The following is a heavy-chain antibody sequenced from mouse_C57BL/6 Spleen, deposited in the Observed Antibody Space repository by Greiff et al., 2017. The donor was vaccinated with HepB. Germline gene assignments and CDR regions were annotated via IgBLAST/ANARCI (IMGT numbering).Heavy chain of an antibody. Sequence: QVQLQQPGAELVMPGASVKLSCKASGYTFTSYWMHWVKQRPGHGLEWIGEIDPSDSYTNYNQKFKGKSTLTIDKSSSTAYMQLSSLTSEDSAVYYCARRGDGFAWFAYWGQGTLVTVSA. J-gene: IGHJ3*01. CDR1: GYTFTSYW. D-gene: IGHD2-3*01. CDR2: IDPSDSYT. CDR3: ARRGDGFAWFAY. V-gene: IGHV1-69*01.